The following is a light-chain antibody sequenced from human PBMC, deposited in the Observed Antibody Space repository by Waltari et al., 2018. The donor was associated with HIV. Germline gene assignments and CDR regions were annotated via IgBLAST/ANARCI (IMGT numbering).Light chain of an antibody. CDR1: ISGVGNSAL. Sequence: QSALTQPASVSGSPGRSITISCPGSISGVGNSALVPGYQQYPGKAHKLLLYEVKKWHSGIFDRFSGSKYGTTASLTISGLQADDEADYYCCSYAGTHTYVFGTGTRVTVL. CDR3: CSYAGTHTYV. V-gene: IGLV2-23*02. CDR2: EVK. J-gene: IGLJ1*01.